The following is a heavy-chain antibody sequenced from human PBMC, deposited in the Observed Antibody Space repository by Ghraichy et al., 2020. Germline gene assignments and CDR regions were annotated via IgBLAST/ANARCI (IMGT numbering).Heavy chain of an antibody. J-gene: IGHJ4*02. Sequence: GGSLRLSCAASGFTVSSNYMSWVRQAPGKGLEWVSVIYSGGSTYYADSVKGRFTISRDNSKNTLYLQMNSLRAEDTAVYYCARHGGPAPAQKYYFDYWGQGTLVTVSS. CDR2: IYSGGST. D-gene: IGHD2-2*01. CDR1: GFTVSSNY. V-gene: IGHV3-66*04. CDR3: ARHGGPAPAQKYYFDY.